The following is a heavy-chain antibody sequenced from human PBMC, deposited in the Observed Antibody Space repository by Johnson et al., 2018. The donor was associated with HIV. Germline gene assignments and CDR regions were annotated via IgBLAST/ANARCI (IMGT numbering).Heavy chain of an antibody. J-gene: IGHJ3*02. CDR3: AAMDGSGSYWAFDI. CDR2: LSSVGSP. V-gene: IGHV3-66*01. Sequence: MPLVESGGGLVPPGGSLILSFSSSCFPVRRTSLSWVRPAPGPVLACVSVLSSVGSPYYADSGKGRFTISRDNSKTTLYLQMNSLRAEDTAVYYCAAMDGSGSYWAFDIWGQGTMVTVSS. CDR1: CFPVRRTS. D-gene: IGHD3-10*01.